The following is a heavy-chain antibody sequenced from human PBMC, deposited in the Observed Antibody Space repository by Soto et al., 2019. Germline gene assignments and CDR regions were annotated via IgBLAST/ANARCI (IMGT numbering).Heavy chain of an antibody. CDR1: QFTFDKYW. Sequence: TGGFLRLSCVASQFTFDKYWMNWVRQAQGKGLEWVANIKVDGSDFRYVDAEKDRFTIFRDNAKKSLYLQMDCLRAEGPAVYYCASYGDVCSGADFLRNFNYWGQGTLVTAPS. D-gene: IGHD6-19*01. CDR2: IKVDGSDF. J-gene: IGHJ4*02. CDR3: ASYGDVCSGADFLRNFNY. V-gene: IGHV3-7*03.